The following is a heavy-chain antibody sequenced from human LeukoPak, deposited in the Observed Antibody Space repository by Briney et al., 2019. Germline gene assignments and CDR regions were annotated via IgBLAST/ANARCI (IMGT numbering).Heavy chain of an antibody. CDR1: AFTFSTSW. V-gene: IGHV3-7*01. J-gene: IGHJ4*02. Sequence: GGSLRLSCSASAFTFSTSWMSWVRQAPGKGLEWVANIKQDGSEKYYLDSVKGRFTISRDNAKNSVYLQMNSLRAEDTAVYYCARDPYYYDSSGYYDYWGQGTLVTVSS. CDR2: IKQDGSEK. D-gene: IGHD3-22*01. CDR3: ARDPYYYDSSGYYDY.